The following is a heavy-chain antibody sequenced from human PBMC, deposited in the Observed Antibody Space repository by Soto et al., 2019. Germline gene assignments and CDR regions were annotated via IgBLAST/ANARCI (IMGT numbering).Heavy chain of an antibody. D-gene: IGHD6-13*01. V-gene: IGHV4-34*01. CDR3: ARERRVVGGLSSWYDYFDY. CDR1: GGSFTAYH. CDR2: VNHSGSS. Sequence: SETLSLTCGVLGGSFTAYHWIWIRQPPGKGLEWIGEVNHSGSSTYKPSLKGRVTISLDTSNNQFSLRLYSVTAADTAMYYCARERRVVGGLSSWYDYFDYWGPGTLVTVSS. J-gene: IGHJ4*02.